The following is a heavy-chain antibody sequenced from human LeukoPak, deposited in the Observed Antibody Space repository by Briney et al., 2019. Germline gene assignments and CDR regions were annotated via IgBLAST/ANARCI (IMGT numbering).Heavy chain of an antibody. CDR3: ARGRTVSSSWYLESYYFDY. D-gene: IGHD6-13*01. J-gene: IGHJ4*02. CDR1: GYTFTSYD. Sequence: ASVKVSCKASGYTFTSYDINWVRQATGQGLEWMRWMNPNSGNTGYAQKFQGRVTMTRNTSISTAYMELSSLRSEDTAVYYCARGRTVSSSWYLESYYFDYWGQGTLVTVSS. V-gene: IGHV1-8*01. CDR2: MNPNSGNT.